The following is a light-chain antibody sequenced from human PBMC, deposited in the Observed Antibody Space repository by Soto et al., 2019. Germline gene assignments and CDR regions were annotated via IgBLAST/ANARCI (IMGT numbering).Light chain of an antibody. CDR2: DAS. CDR3: QQYDNLPLT. J-gene: IGKJ4*01. V-gene: IGKV1-33*01. Sequence: DIQMTQSPSSLSASVGDRVTITCQASQDISNYLNWYQQKPGKAPKLLIYDASNLEPSVPSRFSGSGSETEFNFDISRLQPEYIATYYCQQYDNLPLTFCGGPRVEIK. CDR1: QDISNY.